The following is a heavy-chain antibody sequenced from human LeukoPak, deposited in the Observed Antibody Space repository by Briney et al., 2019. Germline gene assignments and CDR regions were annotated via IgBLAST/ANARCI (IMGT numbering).Heavy chain of an antibody. Sequence: GGSLRLSCAASGFTFSSYAMSWVRQAPGKGLEWVSAISGSGGSTYYADSVKGRFTISRDNSKNTLYLQMNSLRGEDTAVYYCAKEGVVIIIGAYFDYWGQGTLVTVSS. D-gene: IGHD3-3*01. CDR1: GFTFSSYA. CDR2: ISGSGGST. J-gene: IGHJ4*02. CDR3: AKEGVVIIIGAYFDY. V-gene: IGHV3-23*01.